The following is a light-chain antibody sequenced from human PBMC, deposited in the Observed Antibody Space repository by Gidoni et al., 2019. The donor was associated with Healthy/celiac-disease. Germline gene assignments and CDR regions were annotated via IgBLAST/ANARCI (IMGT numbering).Light chain of an antibody. CDR3: QAWDSSTVV. Sequence: SYELTQPPSVSVSPGQTASITCSGDKLGDKYSCWYQQKPGQSPVLVIYQDSKRPSGIPEPFSGSNSGNTATLTISGTQAIDEADYYCQAWDSSTVVFGGGTKLTVL. V-gene: IGLV3-1*01. CDR2: QDS. J-gene: IGLJ2*01. CDR1: KLGDKY.